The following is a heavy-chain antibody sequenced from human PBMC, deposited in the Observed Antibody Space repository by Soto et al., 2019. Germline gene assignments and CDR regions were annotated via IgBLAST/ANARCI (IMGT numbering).Heavy chain of an antibody. CDR3: ARASESSGWEATFDY. J-gene: IGHJ4*02. CDR1: GGTFRSYT. CDR2: IIPILGIA. Sequence: SVKVSCKASGGTFRSYTISWLRQAPGQGLEWMGRIIPILGIANYAQKFQGRVTITADKSTSTAYMELSSLRSEDTAVYYCARASESSGWEATFDYRGQGTLVTVSS. V-gene: IGHV1-69*02. D-gene: IGHD6-19*01.